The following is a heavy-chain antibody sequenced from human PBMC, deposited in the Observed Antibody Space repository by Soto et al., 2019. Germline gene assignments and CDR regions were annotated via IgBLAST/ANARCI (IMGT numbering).Heavy chain of an antibody. J-gene: IGHJ4*02. CDR2: IYYSGST. D-gene: IGHD3-10*01. CDR1: GGSIGSGGYY. Sequence: KPSETLSLTCTVSGGSIGSGGYYWSWIRQHPGKGLEWIGYIYYSGSTYYNPSLKSRVTISVDTSKNQFSLKLSSVTAADTAVYYCAREEFLNMIDYWGQGTLVTVS. CDR3: AREEFLNMIDY. V-gene: IGHV4-31*03.